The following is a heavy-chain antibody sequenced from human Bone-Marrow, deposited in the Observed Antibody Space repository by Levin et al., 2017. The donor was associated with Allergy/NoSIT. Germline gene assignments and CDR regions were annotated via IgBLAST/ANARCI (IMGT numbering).Heavy chain of an antibody. D-gene: IGHD3-10*01. CDR2: INHSGST. V-gene: IGHV4-34*01. J-gene: IGHJ6*02. CDR1: GGSFSGSY. Sequence: SQTLSLTCAVYGGSFSGSYWSWIRQPPGKGLEWIGEINHSGSTNYNPSLKSRVTISVDTSKNQFSLKLSSVTAADTAVYYCARGMRVVRGVPYYYYGMDVWGQGTTVTVSS. CDR3: ARGMRVVRGVPYYYYGMDV.